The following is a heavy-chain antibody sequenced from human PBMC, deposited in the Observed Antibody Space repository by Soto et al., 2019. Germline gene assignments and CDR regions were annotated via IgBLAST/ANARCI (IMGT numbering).Heavy chain of an antibody. J-gene: IGHJ3*02. V-gene: IGHV2-5*02. CDR2: IYWDDDK. Sequence: QITLKESGPTLVKPTQTLTLTCTFSGFSLSTSGVGVGWIRQPPGKALEWLALIYWDDDKRYSPSLKSRLTTNKDTSKNQVVLTMTHMDPVDTATYYCAHQYSSSWYFHGSFGLAFDIWGQGTMVTVSS. CDR3: AHQYSSSWYFHGSFGLAFDI. D-gene: IGHD6-13*01. CDR1: GFSLSTSGVG.